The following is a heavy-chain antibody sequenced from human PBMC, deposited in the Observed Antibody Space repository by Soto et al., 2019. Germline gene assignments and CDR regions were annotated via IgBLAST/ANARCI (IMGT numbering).Heavy chain of an antibody. CDR1: GGSISGYY. J-gene: IGHJ6*03. CDR2: IYYSGST. V-gene: IGHV4-59*01. D-gene: IGHD5-12*01. Sequence: SETLSLTSTVSGGSISGYYWSWIRQPPGKGLEWIGYIYYSGSTNYNPSLKSRVTISVDTSKNQFSLKLSSVTAADTAVYYCARDVKEYSGYDLGDYYYYYMDVWGKGTTVTVSS. CDR3: ARDVKEYSGYDLGDYYYYYMDV.